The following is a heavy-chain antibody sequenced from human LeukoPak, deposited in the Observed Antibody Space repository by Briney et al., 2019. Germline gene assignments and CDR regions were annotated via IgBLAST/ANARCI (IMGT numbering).Heavy chain of an antibody. CDR1: GFTFSTYA. CDR3: ARYAVSSRTSYIDY. Sequence: SGGSLRLSCAASGFTFSTYAMNWVRQAPGEGLEWVSCITSDSTYIYYADSVKGRFTISRDNAKNSLYLQMNSLRAEDTAVYYCARYAVSSRTSYIDYWGQGTLVTVSS. V-gene: IGHV3-21*01. D-gene: IGHD2-2*01. J-gene: IGHJ4*02. CDR2: ITSDSTYI.